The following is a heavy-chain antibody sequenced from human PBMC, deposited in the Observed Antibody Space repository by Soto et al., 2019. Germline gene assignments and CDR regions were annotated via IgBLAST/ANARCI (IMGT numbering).Heavy chain of an antibody. D-gene: IGHD6-19*01. V-gene: IGHV4-59*11. CDR2: IYSSGST. Sequence: PSETLSLTCIVSGGSISSHYWSWIRQPPGKGLEWIGYIYSSGSTNYNPSLKSRVIISVDTSNDQFSLKLSSVTAADTAVYYCARDRYSNGWVDYWGQGTLVTV. J-gene: IGHJ4*02. CDR3: ARDRYSNGWVDY. CDR1: GGSISSHY.